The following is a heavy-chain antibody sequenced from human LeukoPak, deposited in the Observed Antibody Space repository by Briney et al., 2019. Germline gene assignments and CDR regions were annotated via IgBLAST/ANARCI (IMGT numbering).Heavy chain of an antibody. CDR3: ARDLLGWELHYFDY. J-gene: IGHJ4*02. V-gene: IGHV3-21*01. CDR2: ISGSSSYI. Sequence: GGSLRLSCAPSVFTFSTYNMNWVRQAPGKGREWVSSISGSSSYIYYADSVKGRFSISRDNAKNSLYLQMNSLRAEDTAVYYCARDLLGWELHYFDYWGQGTLVTVSS. D-gene: IGHD1-26*01. CDR1: VFTFSTYN.